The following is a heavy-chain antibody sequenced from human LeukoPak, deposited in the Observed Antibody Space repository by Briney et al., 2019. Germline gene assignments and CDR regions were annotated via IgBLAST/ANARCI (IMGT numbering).Heavy chain of an antibody. J-gene: IGHJ1*01. CDR2: IYSGGST. Sequence: GGSLRLSCAASGFTVSSNYMSWVRQAPGKGLEWVSVIYSGGSTYYADSVKGRFTISSDNSKNTLYLQMNSLRAEDTAVYYCARGSGWYAEYFQHWGQGTLVTVSS. D-gene: IGHD6-19*01. V-gene: IGHV3-53*01. CDR3: ARGSGWYAEYFQH. CDR1: GFTVSSNY.